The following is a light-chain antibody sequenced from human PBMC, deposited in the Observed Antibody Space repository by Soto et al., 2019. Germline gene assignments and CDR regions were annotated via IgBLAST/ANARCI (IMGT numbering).Light chain of an antibody. CDR2: GAS. CDR1: QSVSRSY. Sequence: EIVLTQSPGTLSLSPGERATLSCRASQSVSRSYLAWYQQKPGQAPRLLICGASSRATGIPDRFSGSGSGTDFTLTISRLEPEDFAVYYCQQYGSSPRTFGQGTKVEIK. CDR3: QQYGSSPRT. V-gene: IGKV3-20*01. J-gene: IGKJ1*01.